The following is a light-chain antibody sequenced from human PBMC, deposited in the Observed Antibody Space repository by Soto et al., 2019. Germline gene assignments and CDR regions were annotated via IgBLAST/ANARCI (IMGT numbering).Light chain of an antibody. CDR3: VLFMGSATNWV. J-gene: IGLJ3*02. CDR1: SGSVPPSHY. V-gene: IGLV8-61*01. Sequence: QAVGTKGQSFQVSLAGTVTLPWGLSSGSVPPSHYPSWYQQTPGQAPRSLIYFTNTRSSGVPDRFSGSILGNKAALTITGAQADDESVYYCVLFMGSATNWVFGGGTKLTVL. CDR2: FTN.